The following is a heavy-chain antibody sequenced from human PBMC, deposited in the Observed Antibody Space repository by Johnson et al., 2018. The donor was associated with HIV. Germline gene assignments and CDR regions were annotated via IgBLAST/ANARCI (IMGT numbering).Heavy chain of an antibody. J-gene: IGHJ3*02. D-gene: IGHD3-16*01. CDR3: ASQVRGLRLGVDAFDI. V-gene: IGHV3-7*05. CDR2: IKQDGSEK. CDR1: GFTVSSNY. Sequence: VQLVESGGGLVQPGGSLGLSCAASGFTVSSNYMSWVRQAPGKGLEWVANIKQDGSEKYYVDSVKGRFTISRDNAKNTLYLQMNKLRAEDTAVYFCASQVRGLRLGVDAFDIWGQGTMVTVSS.